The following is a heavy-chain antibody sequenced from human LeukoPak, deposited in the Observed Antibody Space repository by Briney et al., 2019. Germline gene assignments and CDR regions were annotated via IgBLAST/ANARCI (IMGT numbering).Heavy chain of an antibody. CDR1: GYTFTNFD. V-gene: IGHV1-8*01. CDR2: MNPKTGNT. CDR3: AKFRYSSGWTDAFDI. D-gene: IGHD6-19*01. Sequence: GASVKVSCKASGYTFTNFDINWVRQATGQGLEWMGWMNPKTGNTGSAQKLQGRVTITGNTSISTAYMELSSLRSEDTAVYYCAKFRYSSGWTDAFDIWGQGTMVTVSS. J-gene: IGHJ3*02.